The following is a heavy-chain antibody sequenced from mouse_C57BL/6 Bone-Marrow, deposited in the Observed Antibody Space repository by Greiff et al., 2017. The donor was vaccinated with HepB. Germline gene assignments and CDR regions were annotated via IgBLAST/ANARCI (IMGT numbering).Heavy chain of an antibody. Sequence: EVKLLESGPGLAKPSQTLSLTCSVTGYSITSDYWNWIRKFPGNKLEYMGYISYSGSTYYNPSLKSRISITRDTSKNQYYLQLNSVTTEDTATYYCARSPYYYGSSYFYWYFDVWGTGTTVTVSS. CDR2: ISYSGST. CDR1: GYSITSDY. CDR3: ARSPYYYGSSYFYWYFDV. D-gene: IGHD1-1*01. V-gene: IGHV3-8*01. J-gene: IGHJ1*03.